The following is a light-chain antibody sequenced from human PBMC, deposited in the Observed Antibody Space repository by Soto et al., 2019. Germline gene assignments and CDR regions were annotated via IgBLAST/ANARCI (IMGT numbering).Light chain of an antibody. CDR1: RSIRTY. V-gene: IGKV1-39*01. CDR2: TAS. J-gene: IGKJ2*03. Sequence: DIQVTQPPSSLSASVGDRVTITCRASRSIRTYLNWYQQRPGKPPNLLIQTASTLQGGVPSRFSGSGSGTDFTLTISSLQPEDFATYYCQQTYSTVTSFGQGTKLEIK. CDR3: QQTYSTVTS.